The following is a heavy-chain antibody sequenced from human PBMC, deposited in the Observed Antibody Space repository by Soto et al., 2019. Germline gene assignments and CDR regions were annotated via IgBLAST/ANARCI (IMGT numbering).Heavy chain of an antibody. CDR3: ARGFSIVVGGYFDY. CDR2: IYYSGST. J-gene: IGHJ4*02. CDR1: GGSISSGDYY. Sequence: SETLSLTCTVSGGSISSGDYYWSWIRQPPGKGLEWIGYIYYSGSTYYNPSLKSRVTISVDTSKNQFSLKLSSVTAADTAVYYCARGFSIVVGGYFDYWCQGTLVTVSS. D-gene: IGHD2-15*01. V-gene: IGHV4-30-4*01.